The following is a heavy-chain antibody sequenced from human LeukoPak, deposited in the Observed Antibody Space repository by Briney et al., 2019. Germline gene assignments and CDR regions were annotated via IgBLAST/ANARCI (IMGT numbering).Heavy chain of an antibody. Sequence: PGGSLRLSCAASGFTFRSYAMDWVRQAPGKGPEWVSIISGSGDSTHYADSVKGRFIISRDNSRNTVYVQMNSLRAEDTGVYYCAKESPSFNYWGQGTLVTVSS. V-gene: IGHV3-23*01. CDR1: GFTFRSYA. CDR2: ISGSGDST. CDR3: AKESPSFNY. J-gene: IGHJ4*02.